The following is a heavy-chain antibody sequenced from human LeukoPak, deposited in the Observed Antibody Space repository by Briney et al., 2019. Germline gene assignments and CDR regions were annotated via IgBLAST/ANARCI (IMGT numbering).Heavy chain of an antibody. V-gene: IGHV4-30-4*08. J-gene: IGHJ4*02. CDR3: ARSITIFGVVIMLGY. CDR2: IYYSGST. D-gene: IGHD3-3*01. Sequence: SQTLSLTCTVSGGSISRGDYYWSWIRHPPGKAREWIGYIYYSGSTYNNPSLKSRVTISVDTSKNQFSLKLSSVTAADTAVYYCARSITIFGVVIMLGYWGQGTLVTVSS. CDR1: GGSISRGDYY.